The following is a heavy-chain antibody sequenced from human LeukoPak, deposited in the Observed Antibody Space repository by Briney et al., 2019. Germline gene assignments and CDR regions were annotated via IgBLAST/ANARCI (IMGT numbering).Heavy chain of an antibody. V-gene: IGHV3-48*01. Sequence: GGSLRLSCGASGLTFSTYSMNWVRQAPGKGLEWVSYISSDSGARYYAYSVTGRFTIFRDNAKNSLYLQMNSLRAEDTAVYYCARATQPGFDPWGQGTLVTVSS. CDR2: ISSDSGAR. CDR3: ARATQPGFDP. J-gene: IGHJ5*02. D-gene: IGHD2-15*01. CDR1: GLTFSTYS.